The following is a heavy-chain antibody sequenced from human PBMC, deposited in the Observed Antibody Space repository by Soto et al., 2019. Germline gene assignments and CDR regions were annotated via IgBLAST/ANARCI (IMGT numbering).Heavy chain of an antibody. CDR3: ARDLGYSGYDYDGYFDY. CDR2: ISAYNGNT. D-gene: IGHD5-12*01. CDR1: GYTFTSYG. J-gene: IGHJ4*02. V-gene: IGHV1-18*04. Sequence: ASVKVSCKASGYTFTSYGISWVRQAPGQGLEWMGWISAYNGNTNYAQKLQGRVTMTTDTSTSTAYMELRSLRSDDTAVYYCARDLGYSGYDYDGYFDYWGQGTLVTVS.